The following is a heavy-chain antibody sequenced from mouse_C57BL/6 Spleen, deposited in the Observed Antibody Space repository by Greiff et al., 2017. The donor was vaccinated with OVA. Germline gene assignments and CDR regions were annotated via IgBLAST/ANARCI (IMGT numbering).Heavy chain of an antibody. CDR2: ISSGSSTI. CDR1: GFTFSDYG. V-gene: IGHV5-17*01. Sequence: EVQRVESGGGLVKPGGSLKLSCAASGFTFSDYGMHWVRQAPEKGLEWVAYISSGSSTIYYADTVKGRFTISRDNAKNTLFLQMTSLRSEDTAMYYCAKTGNYAMDYWGQGTSVTVSS. CDR3: AKTGNYAMDY. D-gene: IGHD4-1*01. J-gene: IGHJ4*01.